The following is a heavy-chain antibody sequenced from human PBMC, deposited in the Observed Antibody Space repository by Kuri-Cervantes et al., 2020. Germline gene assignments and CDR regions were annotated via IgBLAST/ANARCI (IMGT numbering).Heavy chain of an antibody. J-gene: IGHJ5*02. CDR3: ARKAINYDILTGYFPSWFDP. D-gene: IGHD3-9*01. Sequence: YNPSLKSRVTISGDRSKNQFSLKLSSVTAADTAVYYCARKAINYDILTGYFPSWFDPWGQGTLVTVSS. V-gene: IGHV4-30-2*01.